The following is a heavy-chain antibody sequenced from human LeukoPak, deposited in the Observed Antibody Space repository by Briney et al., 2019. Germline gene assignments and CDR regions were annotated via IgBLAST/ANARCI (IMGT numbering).Heavy chain of an antibody. Sequence: KPSETLSLTCTVSGGSISGYYWNWIRQPAGKGLEWIGRIFSNGKTNYNPSLQSRVTMSVDTSKNHFSLKLTSVTAADTAVYYCVRGLYGSGDYWGQGTLVTVSS. D-gene: IGHD3-10*01. CDR1: GGSISGYY. CDR2: IFSNGKT. CDR3: VRGLYGSGDY. J-gene: IGHJ4*02. V-gene: IGHV4-4*07.